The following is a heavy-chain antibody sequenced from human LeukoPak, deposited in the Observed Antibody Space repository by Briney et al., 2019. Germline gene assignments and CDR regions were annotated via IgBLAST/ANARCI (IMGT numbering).Heavy chain of an antibody. J-gene: IGHJ4*02. V-gene: IGHV4-61*01. CDR3: ARVAEEVYDY. D-gene: IGHD2-8*01. CDR2: IYYSGST. CDR1: GGSVSSGSYY. Sequence: SETLSLTCTVSGGSVSSGSYYWSWIRQPPGKGLEWIGYIYYSGSTNYNPSLKSRVTISVDTSKNQFSLKLSSVTAADTAVYYCARVAEEVYDYWGQGTLVTVSS.